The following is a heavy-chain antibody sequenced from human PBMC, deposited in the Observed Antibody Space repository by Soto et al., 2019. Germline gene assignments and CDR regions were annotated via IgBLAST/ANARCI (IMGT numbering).Heavy chain of an antibody. V-gene: IGHV3-33*01. CDR1: GFTLSSYV. D-gene: IGHD2-15*01. CDR3: ARASLPRGPLGY. Sequence: GLCLRRSCAASGFTLSSYVMHWVRQAPGKGLEWVAVIWYDGSNKYYADSVNGRFTISRDNSKNTLYLQMHSLRAEDTAVYYCARASLPRGPLGYCRQGTMVGVSS. CDR2: IWYDGSNK. J-gene: IGHJ4*02.